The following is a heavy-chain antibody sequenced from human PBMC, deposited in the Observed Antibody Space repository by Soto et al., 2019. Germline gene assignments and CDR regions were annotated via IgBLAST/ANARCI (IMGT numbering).Heavy chain of an antibody. J-gene: IGHJ4*02. CDR3: ARDRDDYVWGSYPY. Sequence: GGSLRLSCAASGFTFSSYSMNWVRQAPGKGLEWVSSISSSSSYIYYADSVKGRFTISRDNAKNSLYLQMNSLRAEDTAVYYCARDRDDYVWGSYPYWGQGTLVTVSS. CDR1: GFTFSSYS. CDR2: ISSSSSYI. D-gene: IGHD3-16*01. V-gene: IGHV3-21*01.